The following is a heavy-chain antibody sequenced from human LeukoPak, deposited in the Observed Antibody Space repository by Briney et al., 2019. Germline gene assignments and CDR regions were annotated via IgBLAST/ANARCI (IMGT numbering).Heavy chain of an antibody. Sequence: SETLSLTCAVYGGSFSGYYWSWIRQPPGKGLEWIGEINHSGSTNYNPSLKSRVTISVDTSKNQFSLKLSSVTAADTAVYYCARADGIATKYYFDYWAREPWSPSPQ. CDR3: ARADGIATKYYFDY. V-gene: IGHV4-34*01. CDR2: INHSGST. D-gene: IGHD6-13*01. J-gene: IGHJ4*02. CDR1: GGSFSGYY.